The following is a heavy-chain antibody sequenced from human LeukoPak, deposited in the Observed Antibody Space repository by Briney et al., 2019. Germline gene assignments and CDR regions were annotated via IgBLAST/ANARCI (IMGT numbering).Heavy chain of an antibody. Sequence: GRSLRLSCAASGFTFSSYAMHWVRQAPGEGLEWVAVISYDGSNKYYADSVKGRFTISRDNSKNTLYLQMNSLRAEDTAVYYCARGPPRGQWLDYFDYWGQGTLVTVSS. CDR2: ISYDGSNK. V-gene: IGHV3-30-3*01. CDR1: GFTFSSYA. D-gene: IGHD6-19*01. J-gene: IGHJ4*02. CDR3: ARGPPRGQWLDYFDY.